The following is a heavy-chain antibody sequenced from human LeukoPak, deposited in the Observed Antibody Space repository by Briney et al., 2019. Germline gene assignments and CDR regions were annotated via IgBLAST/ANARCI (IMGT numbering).Heavy chain of an antibody. D-gene: IGHD6-25*01. CDR2: IYYSGST. CDR3: ARVVLAAAIDY. CDR1: GGYY. Sequence: GGYYWXXXRQHPGKGREWIGYIYYSGSTYYNPSLKSRVTISVDTSKNQFSLKLSSVTAADTAVYYCARVVLAAAIDYWGQGTLVTVSS. J-gene: IGHJ4*02. V-gene: IGHV4-31*02.